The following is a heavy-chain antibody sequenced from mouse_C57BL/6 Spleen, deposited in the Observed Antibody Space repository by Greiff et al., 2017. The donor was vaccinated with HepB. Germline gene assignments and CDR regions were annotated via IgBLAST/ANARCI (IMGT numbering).Heavy chain of an antibody. V-gene: IGHV1-53*01. Sequence: VQLQQSGTELVKPGASVKLSCKASGYTFTSYWMHWVKQRPGQGLEWIGNINPSNGGTNYNEKFKSKATLTVDKSSSTAYMQLSSLTSEDSAVYYCARSGDYDGWYFDVWGTGTTVTVSS. J-gene: IGHJ1*03. D-gene: IGHD2-4*01. CDR3: ARSGDYDGWYFDV. CDR2: INPSNGGT. CDR1: GYTFTSYW.